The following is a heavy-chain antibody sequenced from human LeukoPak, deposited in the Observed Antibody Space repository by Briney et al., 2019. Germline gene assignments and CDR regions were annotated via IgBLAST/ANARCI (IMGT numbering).Heavy chain of an antibody. V-gene: IGHV3-33*06. CDR2: IWYDGSNK. CDR1: GFTFSSYG. CDR3: AQDGGYELYYYYYYMSV. Sequence: GGSLRLSCAASGFTFSSYGMHWVRKAPGKGLEWVAVIWYDGSNKYYADSVKGRFTISRDNSKNTLYLQMNSLRSEDTAVYYCAQDGGYELYYYYYYMSVSGKGTTVTVSS. J-gene: IGHJ6*03. D-gene: IGHD2-15*01.